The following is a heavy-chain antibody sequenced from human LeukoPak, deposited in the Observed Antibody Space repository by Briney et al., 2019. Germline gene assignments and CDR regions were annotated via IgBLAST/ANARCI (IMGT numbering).Heavy chain of an antibody. V-gene: IGHV3-48*03. J-gene: IGHJ4*02. Sequence: GGSLRLSRAASGFTFSSYEMNWVRQAPGKGLEWVSYISSSGSTIYYADSVKGRFTISRDNAKNSLYLQMNSLRAEDTAVYYCARDYDYGDLRLYFDYWGQGTLVTVSS. CDR1: GFTFSSYE. D-gene: IGHD4-17*01. CDR3: ARDYDYGDLRLYFDY. CDR2: ISSSGSTI.